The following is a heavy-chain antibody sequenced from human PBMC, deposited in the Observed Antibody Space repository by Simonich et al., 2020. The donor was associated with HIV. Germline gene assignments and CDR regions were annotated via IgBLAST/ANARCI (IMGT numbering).Heavy chain of an antibody. D-gene: IGHD1-26*01. J-gene: IGHJ3*02. V-gene: IGHV1-2*06. Sequence: QVQLVQSGAEVKKPGASVKVSCKASGYTFTDYNIPWVRQAPGQGLGWMGRVNTNSGGTDYPQKFQGRVTMTRDKSITTAYMELSRLRSDDTAFYYCATHGPGSYSSALDIWGQGTMVTVSS. CDR1: GYTFTDYN. CDR3: ATHGPGSYSSALDI. CDR2: VNTNSGGT.